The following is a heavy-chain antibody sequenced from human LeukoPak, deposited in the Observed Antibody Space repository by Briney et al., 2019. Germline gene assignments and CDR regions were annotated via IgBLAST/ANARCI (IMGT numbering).Heavy chain of an antibody. CDR3: ASNPDTAMADYYYGMDV. CDR1: GFTFSSYA. CDR2: ISGSGGST. Sequence: GGSLRLSCAASGFTFSSYAMSWVRQAPGKGLEWVSAISGSGGSTYYADSVKGRFTISRDNAKNSLYLQMNSLRAEDTAVYYCASNPDTAMADYYYGMDVWGQGTTVTVSS. V-gene: IGHV3-23*01. J-gene: IGHJ6*02. D-gene: IGHD5-18*01.